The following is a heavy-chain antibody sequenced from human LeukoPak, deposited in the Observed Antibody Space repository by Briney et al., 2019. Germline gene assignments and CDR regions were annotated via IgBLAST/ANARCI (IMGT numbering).Heavy chain of an antibody. CDR2: ISEDGSEK. CDR3: ARDLAGHYYGSGSSFDY. CDR1: GFTFSNYW. Sequence: GGSLRLSCAASGFTFSNYWMSWVRQAPGKGLEWVANISEDGSEKYYVDSVKGQFTISRDNAKNSLFLQMDSLRAEDTAVYYCARDLAGHYYGSGSSFDYWGQGTLVTVSS. D-gene: IGHD3-10*01. V-gene: IGHV3-7*01. J-gene: IGHJ4*02.